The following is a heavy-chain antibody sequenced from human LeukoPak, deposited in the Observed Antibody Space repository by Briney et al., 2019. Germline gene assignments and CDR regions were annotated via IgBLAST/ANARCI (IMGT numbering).Heavy chain of an antibody. CDR2: MNPNSGNT. CDR1: GYTFTSYD. Sequence: ASVKVSCKASGYTFTSYDINWVRQATGQGLEWMGWMNPNSGNTGYAQKFQGRVTMTRNTSISTAYMELNSLRAEDTAVYYCARPNFWSGPSAFDIWGQGTMVTASS. D-gene: IGHD3-3*01. V-gene: IGHV1-8*01. J-gene: IGHJ3*02. CDR3: ARPNFWSGPSAFDI.